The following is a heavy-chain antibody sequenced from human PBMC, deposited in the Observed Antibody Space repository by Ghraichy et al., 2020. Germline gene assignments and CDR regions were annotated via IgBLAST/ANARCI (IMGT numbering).Heavy chain of an antibody. CDR2: ITTSGRNI. V-gene: IGHV3-48*02. J-gene: IGHJ6*02. CDR1: GFTFSGYS. CDR3: ARGSRVVRFYYYDGMDV. Sequence: ETLSLTCVGSGFTFSGYSMNWVRQSPGKGLEWVSYITTSGRNIFYADSVQGRFTISRDNAQNSLYLQMNSLRDEDTAVYYCARGSRVVRFYYYDGMDVWGQGTTVTVSS. D-gene: IGHD4-23*01.